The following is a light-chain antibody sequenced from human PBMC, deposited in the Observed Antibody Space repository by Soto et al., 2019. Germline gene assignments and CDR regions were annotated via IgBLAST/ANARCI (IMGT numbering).Light chain of an antibody. Sequence: DIVMTQSPDSLAVSLGERATINCKSSQSVLYSSNNKNYLAWYQQKPGQPPKLLIYWASTRGSGVPDRFSGSGSGTDFTLTISSLQAEDVAVYYCQQYSTIPLTFGGGTKADI. CDR2: WAS. V-gene: IGKV4-1*01. J-gene: IGKJ4*01. CDR3: QQYSTIPLT. CDR1: QSVLYSSNNKNY.